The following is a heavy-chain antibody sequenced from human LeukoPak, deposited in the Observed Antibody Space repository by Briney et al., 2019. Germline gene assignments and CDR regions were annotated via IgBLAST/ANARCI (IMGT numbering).Heavy chain of an antibody. CDR1: GFTFDDYG. J-gene: IGHJ4*02. V-gene: IGHV3-7*01. CDR3: ARDLFDY. Sequence: GGSLRLSCAASGFTFDDYGMSWVRQAPGKGLEWVATIKQDGSAEFYVDSVKGRFTISRDSAKNSLYLQMNSLRDDDTAVYYCARDLFDYWGQGTLVTVSS. CDR2: IKQDGSAE.